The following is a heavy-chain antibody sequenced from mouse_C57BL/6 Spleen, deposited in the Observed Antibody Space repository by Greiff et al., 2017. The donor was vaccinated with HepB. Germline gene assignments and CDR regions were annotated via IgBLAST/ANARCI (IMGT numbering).Heavy chain of an antibody. Sequence: VKLQQSGPGLVAPSQSLSITCTVPGFSLTSYGVHWVRQPPGKGLEWLVVIWSDGSTTYNSALKSRLSISKDNSKSQVFLKMNSLHTDDTAMYYCARHGRTGNFDYWGQGTTPTVSS. V-gene: IGHV2-6-1*01. CDR2: IWSDGST. D-gene: IGHD4-1*01. J-gene: IGHJ2*01. CDR1: GFSLTSYG. CDR3: ARHGRTGNFDY.